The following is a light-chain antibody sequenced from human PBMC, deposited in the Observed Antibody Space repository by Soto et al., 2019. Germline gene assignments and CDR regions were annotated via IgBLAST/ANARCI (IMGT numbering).Light chain of an antibody. V-gene: IGKV1-39*01. Sequence: DMEMTPSPSSLSASVGDRVTITCRASQRISNYLNWYQHKPGKVPKLLIYAASSLQSGVPTRFSGSGSGTDFTLTINSLQPEEFATYYCQQSYGTPLSFGGGTKIEIK. CDR3: QQSYGTPLS. CDR1: QRISNY. CDR2: AAS. J-gene: IGKJ4*01.